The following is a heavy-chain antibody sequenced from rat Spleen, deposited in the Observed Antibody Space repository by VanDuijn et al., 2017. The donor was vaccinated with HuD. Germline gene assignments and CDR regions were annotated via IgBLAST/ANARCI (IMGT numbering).Heavy chain of an antibody. CDR2: ISTGGGNT. V-gene: IGHV5S13*01. CDR3: GRQIGYNWGVMDA. Sequence: EVQLVESDGGLVQPGRSLKLSCAASGFTFSDYYMAWVRQAPKKGLEWVATISTGGGNTYYRDSVKGRFTISRDNAKNTQYLQMTSLRSEDTALYYWGRQIGYNWGVMDAWGQGASVTVSS. CDR1: GFTFSDYY. D-gene: IGHD1-5*01. J-gene: IGHJ4*01.